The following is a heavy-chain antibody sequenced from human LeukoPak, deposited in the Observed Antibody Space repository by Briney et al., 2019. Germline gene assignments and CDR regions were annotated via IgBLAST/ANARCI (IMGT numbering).Heavy chain of an antibody. CDR3: SFFFYHGIDV. J-gene: IGHJ6*02. CDR2: IVVDGGNT. Sequence: SVTVSCKASGFTFTTFAVQWVRQARGQRLEWIGWIVVDGGNTHYAQKFQERVDIITDRSTNTVFMELRSLRSDDTAVYYPSFFFYHGIDVWGQGTTVTVSS. V-gene: IGHV1-58*01. CDR1: GFTFTTFA.